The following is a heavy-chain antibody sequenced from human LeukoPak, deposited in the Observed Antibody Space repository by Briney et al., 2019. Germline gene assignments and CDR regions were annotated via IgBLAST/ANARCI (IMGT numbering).Heavy chain of an antibody. V-gene: IGHV3-23*01. CDR1: GFTFSSYA. CDR3: AQDPQPGGSGRYYGFDY. CDR2: IRGVGDST. Sequence: RTGGSLRLSCAASGFTFSSYAMSWVRQAPGRGLEWVSTIRGVGDSTYSADSVKARFTISRDNSKDTLYLQMNSLRGEDPAVYLCAQDPQPGGSGRYYGFDYWGQGTLVTVSS. D-gene: IGHD3-22*01. J-gene: IGHJ4*02.